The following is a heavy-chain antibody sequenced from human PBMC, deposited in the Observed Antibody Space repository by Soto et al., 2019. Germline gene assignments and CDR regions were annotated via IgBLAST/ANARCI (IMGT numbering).Heavy chain of an antibody. Sequence: GGSLRLSCAASGFTFSSYWMSWVRQAPGKGLEWVANIKQDGSEKYYVDSVKGRFTISRDNAKKSLHLQMNSLRAEDTAVYYCARDNAEDSSGYYIAFDIWGQGTMVTVSS. CDR3: ARDNAEDSSGYYIAFDI. CDR2: IKQDGSEK. D-gene: IGHD3-22*01. CDR1: GFTFSSYW. J-gene: IGHJ3*02. V-gene: IGHV3-7*05.